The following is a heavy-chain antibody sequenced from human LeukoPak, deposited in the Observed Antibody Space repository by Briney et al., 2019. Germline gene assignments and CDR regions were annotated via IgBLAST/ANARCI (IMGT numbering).Heavy chain of an antibody. V-gene: IGHV3-33*01. J-gene: IGHJ5*02. CDR2: IWYDGSNK. Sequence: PGRSLRLSCAASGFTFSSYGMHWVRQAPGKGLEWVAVIWYDGSNKYYADSVKGRFTISRDNSKNTLYLQMNSLGAEDTAVYYCARDNSSSWYDGNWFDPWGQGTLVTVSS. D-gene: IGHD6-13*01. CDR1: GFTFSSYG. CDR3: ARDNSSSWYDGNWFDP.